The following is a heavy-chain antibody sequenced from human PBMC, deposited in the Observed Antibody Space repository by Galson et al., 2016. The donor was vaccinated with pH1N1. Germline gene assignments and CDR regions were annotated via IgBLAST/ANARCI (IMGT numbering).Heavy chain of an antibody. J-gene: IGHJ4*02. CDR3: PRRSAVAGVDY. CDR1: GYSFSSHW. Sequence: QSGAEVKKPGESLKISCQGSGYSFSSHWIGWVRQMPGKGLEWMGIIYPGDSDTEYSPSFQGQVTFSADKSINTAYLQWSSLKASDTAMYFCPRRSAVAGVDYWGQGTLVTVSS. D-gene: IGHD6-19*01. V-gene: IGHV5-51*01. CDR2: IYPGDSDT.